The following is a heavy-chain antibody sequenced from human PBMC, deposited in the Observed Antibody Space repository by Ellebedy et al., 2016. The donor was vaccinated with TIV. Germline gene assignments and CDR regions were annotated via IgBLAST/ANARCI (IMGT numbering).Heavy chain of an antibody. CDR3: ATPGDGGGFDY. D-gene: IGHD7-27*01. J-gene: IGHJ4*02. CDR1: GYTLSELS. Sequence: AASVKVSCKVSGYTLSELSMHWVRQTPRNGLEWMGGFDPEGDESIYSQEFQDRVTLTEDTSTDPAYMELSSLRSEDTAMYYCATPGDGGGFDYWGQGTLVTVSS. CDR2: FDPEGDES. V-gene: IGHV1-24*01.